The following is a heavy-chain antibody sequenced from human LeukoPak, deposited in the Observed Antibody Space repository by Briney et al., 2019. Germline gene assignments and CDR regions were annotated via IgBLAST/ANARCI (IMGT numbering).Heavy chain of an antibody. CDR3: ARARSGSYYRDPFDI. D-gene: IGHD1-26*01. J-gene: IGHJ3*02. CDR1: GFIFSSYA. CDR2: ISGSGGST. Sequence: GGSLRLSCAASGFIFSSYAMSWVRQAPGKGLEWVSAISGSGGSTYYADSVKGRFTISRDNSKNTLFLQMSSLRAGDTALYYCARARSGSYYRDPFDIWGQGTMVTVSS. V-gene: IGHV3-23*01.